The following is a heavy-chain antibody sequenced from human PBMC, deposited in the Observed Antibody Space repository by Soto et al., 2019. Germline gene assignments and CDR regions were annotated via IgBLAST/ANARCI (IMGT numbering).Heavy chain of an antibody. CDR1: GYTFTSYD. CDR2: MSPKTGNT. D-gene: IGHD7-27*01. Sequence: QVQLVQSGADVKKPGASVKVSCKASGYTFTSYDINWVRQATGQGLEWIGWMSPKTGNTGYAQNFQGRVTMTRNPSISSAYMAPSSVTSEDPAVYYCARGPPDWGFDFWGQGTLVPVSS. CDR3: ARGPPDWGFDF. V-gene: IGHV1-8*01. J-gene: IGHJ4*02.